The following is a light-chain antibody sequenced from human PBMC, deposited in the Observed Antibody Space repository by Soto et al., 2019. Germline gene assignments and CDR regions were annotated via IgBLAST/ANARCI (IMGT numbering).Light chain of an antibody. Sequence: QSVLTQPPSASGTPGQRVTISCSGSSSNIGSNTVNWYQQPPGTAPKLLIYGNNQRPSGVPDRFSGSKSGTSASLAISGLQSEDEAEYHCAAWDDSLNGLVVFGGGTKLTVL. J-gene: IGLJ2*01. CDR2: GNN. CDR3: AAWDDSLNGLVV. V-gene: IGLV1-44*01. CDR1: SSNIGSNT.